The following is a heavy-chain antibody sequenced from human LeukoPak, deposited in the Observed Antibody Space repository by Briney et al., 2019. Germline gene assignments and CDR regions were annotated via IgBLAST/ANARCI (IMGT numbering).Heavy chain of an antibody. Sequence: PGGSLRLSCAASGFTFSSYAMSWVRQTPGKGLEWISFISGSSNAIYYADSVKGRFTISRDNAKNSLYLQMNSLRAEDTAVYYCAIHPIKQQLVLVDYWGQGTLVTVSS. CDR3: AIHPIKQQLVLVDY. CDR1: GFTFSSYA. CDR2: ISGSSNAI. D-gene: IGHD6-13*01. V-gene: IGHV3-48*01. J-gene: IGHJ4*02.